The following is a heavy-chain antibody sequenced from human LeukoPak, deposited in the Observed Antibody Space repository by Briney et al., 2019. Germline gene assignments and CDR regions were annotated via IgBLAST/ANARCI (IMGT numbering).Heavy chain of an antibody. CDR2: IYYSGST. CDR3: ARGFYDSSGYYPFDY. J-gene: IGHJ4*02. D-gene: IGHD3-22*01. CDR1: GGSISSGDYY. V-gene: IGHV4-30-4*01. Sequence: PSQTLSLTCTVSGGSISSGDYYWSWIRQPPGKGLEWIGYIYYSGSTYYNPSLKSRVTISVDTSKNQFPLKLSSVTAADTAVYYCARGFYDSSGYYPFDYWGQGTLVTVSS.